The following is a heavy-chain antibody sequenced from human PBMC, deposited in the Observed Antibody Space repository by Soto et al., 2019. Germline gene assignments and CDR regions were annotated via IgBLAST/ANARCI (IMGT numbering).Heavy chain of an antibody. J-gene: IGHJ4*02. D-gene: IGHD6-19*01. V-gene: IGHV3-30-3*01. CDR3: ARQLAVTGSRRAFDL. Sequence: QVQLVESGGGVVQPGKSLRLSCAASGFTFSSYAMHWVRQAPGKGLEWVAVISYDGTNKYYADSVEGRFTISRDNSKNTLFLQMNSLRAGDTAVYYCARQLAVTGSRRAFDLWGQGTLVTVSS. CDR2: ISYDGTNK. CDR1: GFTFSSYA.